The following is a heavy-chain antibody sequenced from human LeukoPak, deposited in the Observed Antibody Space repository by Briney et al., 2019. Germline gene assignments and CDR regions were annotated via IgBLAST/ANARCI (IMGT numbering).Heavy chain of an antibody. CDR1: GYSISSGYY. Sequence: PSETLSLTCTVSGYSISSGYYWGWIRQPPGKGLEWIGRIYTSGSTNYNPSLKSRVTMSVDTSKNQFSLKLSSVTAADTAVYYCARDQWSAGRGNYFDYWGQGTLVTVSS. CDR2: IYTSGST. V-gene: IGHV4-38-2*02. J-gene: IGHJ4*02. D-gene: IGHD2-15*01. CDR3: ARDQWSAGRGNYFDY.